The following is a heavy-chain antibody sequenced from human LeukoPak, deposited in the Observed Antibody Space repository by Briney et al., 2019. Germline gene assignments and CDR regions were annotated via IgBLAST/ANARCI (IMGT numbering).Heavy chain of an antibody. V-gene: IGHV1-2*02. CDR3: ARLYGSGLRGAFDN. D-gene: IGHD3-10*01. CDR1: GYTFTDYY. J-gene: IGHJ3*02. Sequence: ASVKVSCRASGYTFTDYYVHWVRQAPGHGLEWMGWINPHSGGTKYAQKFQGRVTMTRDTSISTAYMEVTRLQSDDTAVYFCARLYGSGLRGAFDNWGQGTLVTVSS. CDR2: INPHSGGT.